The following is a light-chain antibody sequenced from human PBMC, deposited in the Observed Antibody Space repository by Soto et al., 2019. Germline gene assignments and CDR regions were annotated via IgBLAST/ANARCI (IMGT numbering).Light chain of an antibody. Sequence: QSALTQPAYVSGSPGQSLTISCTGTSSDIGPYTYVSWYQQHPGKAPRLMIYDVSNRPSGISNRFSGSKSGNTASLTISGLQAEDEADYYCSSYTSTSTLDVFGAGTKLTVL. J-gene: IGLJ1*01. CDR3: SSYTSTSTLDV. V-gene: IGLV2-14*01. CDR2: DVS. CDR1: SSDIGPYTY.